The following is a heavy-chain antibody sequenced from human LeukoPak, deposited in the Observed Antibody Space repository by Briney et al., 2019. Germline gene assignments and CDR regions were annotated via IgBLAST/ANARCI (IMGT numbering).Heavy chain of an antibody. CDR1: GGTFSSYA. CDR3: ASPYSSSGELDY. D-gene: IGHD6-6*01. J-gene: IGHJ4*02. Sequence: ASVKVSCKASGGTFSSYAISWVRQAPGQGLEWMGGIIPIFGTANYAQKFQGRVTITADESTSTAYMELSSLRSEDTAVYYCASPYSSSGELDYWGQGTLVTVSS. CDR2: IIPIFGTA. V-gene: IGHV1-69*13.